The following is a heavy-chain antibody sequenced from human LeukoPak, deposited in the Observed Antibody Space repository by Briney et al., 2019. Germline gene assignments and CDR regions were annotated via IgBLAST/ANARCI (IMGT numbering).Heavy chain of an antibody. D-gene: IGHD4/OR15-4a*01. V-gene: IGHV5-51*01. CDR2: IYPGDSHT. Sequence: GESLKISCKGSGYSFTSYWIGWVRQMPGKGLEWMGIIYPGDSHTRYSPSFQGQVTFSADKSISTVYLQWTSLKASDTAIYYCARQKGAAEDYWGQGTLVSVSS. CDR1: GYSFTSYW. CDR3: ARQKGAAEDY. J-gene: IGHJ4*02.